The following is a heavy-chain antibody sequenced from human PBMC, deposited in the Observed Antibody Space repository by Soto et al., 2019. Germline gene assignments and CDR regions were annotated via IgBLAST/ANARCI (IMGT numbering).Heavy chain of an antibody. V-gene: IGHV2-5*02. Sequence: QITLKESGPTLVNPTQTLTLSCTFSRFSLTTRGVRVGWIRQPPGKALECLALIYWDDDKRYSPSLQSRLSITKDTSKNQLVLTMTNMDPVDTATYYCAHIPNYYQYDGFDPWGQGTLFSVSS. CDR3: AHIPNYYQYDGFDP. D-gene: IGHD3-16*01. CDR1: RFSLTTRGVR. J-gene: IGHJ5*02. CDR2: IYWDDDK.